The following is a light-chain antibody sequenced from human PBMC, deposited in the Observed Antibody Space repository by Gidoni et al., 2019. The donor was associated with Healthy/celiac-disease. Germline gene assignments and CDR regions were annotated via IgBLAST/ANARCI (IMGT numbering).Light chain of an antibody. CDR2: RNN. CDR1: NNNVGYQR. Sequence: QAGLTQPPSVSKGLRQTATLTCTGNNNNVGYQRAAWLQQHQGHPPKLLSYRNNNRPSGISERFSASRSGNTASLTITGLRPEDEADYYCSAWDTSLSTVVFGGGTKLTVL. CDR3: SAWDTSLSTVV. J-gene: IGLJ2*01. V-gene: IGLV10-54*04.